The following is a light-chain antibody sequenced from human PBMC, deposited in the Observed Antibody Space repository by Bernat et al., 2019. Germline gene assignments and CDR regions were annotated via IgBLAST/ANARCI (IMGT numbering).Light chain of an antibody. CDR3: CSYAGSSTFPWV. J-gene: IGLJ3*02. V-gene: IGLV2-23*02. CDR2: EVS. Sequence: QSALTQPASVSGSPGQSITISCTGTSSAVGSYNLVSWYQQHPGKAPKLMIYEVSKRPSGVSNRFSGSKSGNTASLTIAGLQAEDEADYYCCSYAGSSTFPWVFGGGTKLTVL. CDR1: SSAVGSYNL.